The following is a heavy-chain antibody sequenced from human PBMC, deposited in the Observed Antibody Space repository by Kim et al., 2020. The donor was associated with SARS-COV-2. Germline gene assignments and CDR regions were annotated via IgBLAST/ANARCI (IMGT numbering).Heavy chain of an antibody. D-gene: IGHD4-4*01. CDR2: TTRDGDGS. J-gene: IGHJ4*02. V-gene: IGHV3-64D*06. Sequence: GGSLRLSCSASGFIFSDFAIHWVRRAPGMGLQYVSATTRDGDGSFYADSVKDRFTIFRDNSKNPLFLQMSGLRIEDTAFYYCVRYGRNYGAVHWGPGTLVTVSA. CDR3: VRYGRNYGAVH. CDR1: GFIFSDFA.